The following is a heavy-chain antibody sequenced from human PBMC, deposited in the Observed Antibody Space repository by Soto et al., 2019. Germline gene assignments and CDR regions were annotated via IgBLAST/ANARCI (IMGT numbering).Heavy chain of an antibody. J-gene: IGHJ6*02. CDR3: ARGGPRGVVYYYYGMDV. Sequence: PGGSLRLSCVASGITFRSRAMSWVRQAPGEGLEWVSVTTDTDENRKYADSVRGRFTISRDNSKNTLYLQMSSLRAEDSAVYYCARGGPRGVVYYYYGMDVWGQGTTVTVSS. CDR1: GITFRSRA. D-gene: IGHD3-10*01. V-gene: IGHV3-23*01. CDR2: TTDTDENR.